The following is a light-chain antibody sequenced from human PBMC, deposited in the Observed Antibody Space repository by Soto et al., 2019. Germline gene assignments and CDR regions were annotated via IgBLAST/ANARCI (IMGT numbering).Light chain of an antibody. CDR3: SAYAGSTTL. J-gene: IGLJ2*01. CDR1: SSDVGSYNY. Sequence: QSALTQPPSASGSCGQSVTISCTGTSSDVGSYNYVSWYQQHPGKAPKLMIYEVSKRPSGVPDRFSGSKSGNTASLTVSGLQAEDEAEYYCSAYAGSTTLFGGGTKVTVL. CDR2: EVS. V-gene: IGLV2-8*01.